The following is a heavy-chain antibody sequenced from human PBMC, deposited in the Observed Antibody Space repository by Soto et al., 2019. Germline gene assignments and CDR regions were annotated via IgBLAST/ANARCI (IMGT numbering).Heavy chain of an antibody. CDR3: ARSFYSSYGMDV. CDR1: GHTFTGYY. V-gene: IGHV1-2*04. Sequence: ASVKVSCKASGHTFTGYYMHWVRQAPGQGLEWMGWINPNSGGTNYAQKFQGWVTMTRDTSISTAYMELSRLRSDDTAVYYCARSFYSSYGMDVWGQGTTVTVSS. J-gene: IGHJ6*02. CDR2: INPNSGGT. D-gene: IGHD6-13*01.